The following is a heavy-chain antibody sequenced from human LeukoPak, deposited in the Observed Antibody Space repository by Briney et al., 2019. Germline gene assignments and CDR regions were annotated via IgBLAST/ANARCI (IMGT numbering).Heavy chain of an antibody. CDR2: NNHSGST. V-gene: IGHV4-34*01. CDR3: ASAPWSKKLALRY. Sequence: GSLRLSCAASGFTFSDYYMSWIRQPPGKGLEWIGENNHSGSTNYNPSLKSRVTISVDTSKNQFSLKLSSVTAADTAVYYCASAPWSKKLALRYWGQGTLVTVSS. CDR1: GFTFSDYY. J-gene: IGHJ4*02. D-gene: IGHD3-3*01.